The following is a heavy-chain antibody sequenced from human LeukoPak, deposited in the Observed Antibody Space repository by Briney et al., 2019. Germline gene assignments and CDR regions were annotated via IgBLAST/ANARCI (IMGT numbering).Heavy chain of an antibody. CDR1: GFTFSSYG. CDR2: ISYDGSNK. Sequence: PGGSLRLSCAASGFTFSSYGMHWVRQAPGKGLEWVAVISYDGSNKYYADSVKGRFTISRDNSKNTLYLQMNSLRAEDTAVYYCAKVLGYCSSTSCYALSYGMDVWGQGTTVTVSS. CDR3: AKVLGYCSSTSCYALSYGMDV. J-gene: IGHJ6*02. D-gene: IGHD2-2*01. V-gene: IGHV3-30*18.